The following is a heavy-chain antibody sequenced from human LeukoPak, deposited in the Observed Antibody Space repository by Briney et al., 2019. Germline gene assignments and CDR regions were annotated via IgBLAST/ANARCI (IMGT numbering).Heavy chain of an antibody. D-gene: IGHD6-19*01. CDR1: GYTFTSYY. CDR2: INPSGGST. V-gene: IGHV1-46*01. Sequence: GASVKVFCKASGYTFTSYYMHWVRQAPGQGLEWMGIINPSGGSTSYAQKFQGRVTMTRDTSTSTVYMELSSLRSEDTAVYYCARSGGIAVGGYYCYGMDVWGQGTTVTVSS. CDR3: ARSGGIAVGGYYCYGMDV. J-gene: IGHJ6*02.